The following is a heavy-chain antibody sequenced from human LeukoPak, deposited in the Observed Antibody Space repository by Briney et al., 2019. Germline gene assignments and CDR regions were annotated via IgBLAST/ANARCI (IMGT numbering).Heavy chain of an antibody. V-gene: IGHV3-74*01. CDR3: ARRYYYDSSGYYYDY. D-gene: IGHD3-22*01. CDR1: GFTFSSYW. J-gene: IGHJ4*02. CDR2: INSDGSST. Sequence: GGSLRLSCAASGFTFSSYWMHWVRQAPGKGLVWVSRINSDGSSTSCADSVKGRFTISRDNAKNTLYLQMNSLRAEDTAVYYCARRYYYDSSGYYYDYWGQGTLVTVSS.